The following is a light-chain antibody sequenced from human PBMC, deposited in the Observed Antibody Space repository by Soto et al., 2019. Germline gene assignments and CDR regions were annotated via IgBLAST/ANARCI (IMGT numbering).Light chain of an antibody. CDR2: LGD. V-gene: IGLV1-47*02. J-gene: IGLJ1*01. CDR3: AAWDDNLNADV. CDR1: TSNIGTFY. Sequence: QSVLTQPPSASSTPGQTVTISCSGSTSNIGTFYVYWYQHLPGTAPKLLIYLGDQRASGVSDRFSGSKSGTSASLAINGLRSDDEDDYYCAAWDDNLNADVFGSGTKLTVL.